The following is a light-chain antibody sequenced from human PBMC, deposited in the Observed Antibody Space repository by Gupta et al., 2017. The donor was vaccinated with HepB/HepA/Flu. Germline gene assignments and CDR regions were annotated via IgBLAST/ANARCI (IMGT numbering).Light chain of an antibody. Sequence: QPVVTQPPSASCTPGQAVHLPCSGRSSNMGSNTVNWYQQLPGTAPKLLIYNNNWRPSGVPDRFSGSKSGTSASPAIGGLQSEDEAAYYYAAWDDSLNGPVFGGGTKLTVL. V-gene: IGLV1-44*01. CDR1: SSNMGSNT. J-gene: IGLJ2*01. CDR3: AAWDDSLNGPV. CDR2: NNN.